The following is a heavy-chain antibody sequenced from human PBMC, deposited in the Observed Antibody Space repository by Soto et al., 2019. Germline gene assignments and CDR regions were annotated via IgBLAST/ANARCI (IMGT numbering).Heavy chain of an antibody. V-gene: IGHV3-23*01. J-gene: IGHJ4*02. D-gene: IGHD3-10*01. CDR2: ISGSGGST. CDR3: ARRTYGSGSRSYYFDY. CDR1: GFTFSSYA. Sequence: EVQLLESGGGLVQPGGSLRLSCAASGFTFSSYAMSWVRQAPGKGLEWVSAISGSGGSTYYADSVKGRFTISRDNSKNTLYLQMNSLRAEDTAVYYCARRTYGSGSRSYYFDYWGQGTLVNVSS.